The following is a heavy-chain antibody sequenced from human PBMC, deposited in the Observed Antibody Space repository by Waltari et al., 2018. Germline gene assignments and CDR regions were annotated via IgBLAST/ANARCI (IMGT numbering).Heavy chain of an antibody. CDR2: IYYSGST. CDR3: ARGYSGYDYYYYYGMDV. Sequence: QVQLQESGPGLVKPSETLSLTCTVSGGPISSYYWRWIRQPPGKGLEWIGYIYYSGSTNYNPSLKSRVTISVDTSKNQFSLKLSSVTAADTAVYYCARGYSGYDYYYYYGMDVWGQGTTVTVSS. V-gene: IGHV4-59*01. CDR1: GGPISSYY. D-gene: IGHD5-12*01. J-gene: IGHJ6*02.